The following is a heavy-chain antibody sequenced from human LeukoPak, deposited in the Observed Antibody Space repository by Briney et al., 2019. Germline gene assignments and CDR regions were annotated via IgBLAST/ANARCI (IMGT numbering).Heavy chain of an antibody. D-gene: IGHD3-22*01. CDR3: ARMGYYYDSSGCFSWFDP. CDR2: INWNGGST. CDR1: GFTVSSNY. J-gene: IGHJ5*02. V-gene: IGHV3-20*01. Sequence: GGSLRLSCAASGFTVSSNYMSWVRQAPGKGLEWVSGINWNGGSTGYADSVKGRFTISRDNAKNSLYLQMNSLRAEDTALYHCARMGYYYDSSGCFSWFDPWGQGTLVTVSS.